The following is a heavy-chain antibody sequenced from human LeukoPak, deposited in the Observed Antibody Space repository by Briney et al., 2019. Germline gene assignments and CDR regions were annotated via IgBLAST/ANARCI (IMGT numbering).Heavy chain of an antibody. CDR2: IRYDGSNK. Sequence: GGSLRLSCAASGFTFSSYGMHWVRQAPGKGLEWVAFIRYDGSNKYYADSVKGRFTISRDNSKNTLYLQMNSLRAEGTAVYYCASIPGYSSSWYDESPSFSRYWGQGTLVTVSS. CDR3: ASIPGYSSSWYDESPSFSRY. V-gene: IGHV3-30*02. CDR1: GFTFSSYG. D-gene: IGHD6-13*01. J-gene: IGHJ4*02.